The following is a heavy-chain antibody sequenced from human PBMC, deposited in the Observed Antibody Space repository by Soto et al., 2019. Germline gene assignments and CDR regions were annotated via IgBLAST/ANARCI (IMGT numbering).Heavy chain of an antibody. J-gene: IGHJ4*02. Sequence: GESLKISCKGSGYSFTSYWIGWVRQMPGKGLGWMGIIYPGDSDTRYSPSFQGQVTISADKSISTAYLQWSSLKASDTAMYYCARPVTEGMATLYFDYWGQGTLVTVSS. D-gene: IGHD5-12*01. CDR3: ARPVTEGMATLYFDY. CDR1: GYSFTSYW. CDR2: IYPGDSDT. V-gene: IGHV5-51*01.